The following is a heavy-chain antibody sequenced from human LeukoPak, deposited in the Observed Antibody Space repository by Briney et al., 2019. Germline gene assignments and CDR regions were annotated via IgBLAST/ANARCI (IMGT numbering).Heavy chain of an antibody. CDR1: AFTFSSYA. J-gene: IGHJ4*02. V-gene: IGHV3-23*01. CDR2: SRCSGGRT. Sequence: PGRSMTPSCAAYAFTFSSYAMRWVRQAAGEGLEWVSASRCSGGRTYDADAVKDRFTSSRYNSKHTLYLQMNSLRAEDTAVYYCAKMTTVTSRGDYWGQGTLVTVSS. CDR3: AKMTTVTSRGDY. D-gene: IGHD4-17*01.